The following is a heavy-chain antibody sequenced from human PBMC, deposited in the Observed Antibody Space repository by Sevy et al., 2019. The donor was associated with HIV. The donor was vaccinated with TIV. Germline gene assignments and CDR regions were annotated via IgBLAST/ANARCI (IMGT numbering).Heavy chain of an antibody. V-gene: IGHV3-43*01. CDR1: GFTFDDYT. D-gene: IGHD4-4*01. Sequence: GGSLRLSCAASGFTFDDYTMHWVRQAPGKGLEWVSLISWDGGSTYYADSVKGRFTISRDNSKNSLYLQMNSLRTEETALYYCAKDLYSNYWRYYYGMDVWGQGTTVTVSS. CDR3: AKDLYSNYWRYYYGMDV. J-gene: IGHJ6*02. CDR2: ISWDGGST.